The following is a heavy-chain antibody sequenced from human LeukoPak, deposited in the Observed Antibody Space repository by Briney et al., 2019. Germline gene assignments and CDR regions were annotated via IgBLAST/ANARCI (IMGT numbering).Heavy chain of an antibody. Sequence: PGGSLRLSCAASGITVSSSHMNWVRQAPGKGLEWVSSIDSSSSYMYYADSVKGRFTISRDNAKNSLFLQMNSLRAEDTAVYYCARDLAYFYDSSFDWGQGTLVSVSS. CDR2: IDSSSSYM. V-gene: IGHV3-21*01. CDR1: GITVSSSH. D-gene: IGHD3-22*01. J-gene: IGHJ4*02. CDR3: ARDLAYFYDSSFD.